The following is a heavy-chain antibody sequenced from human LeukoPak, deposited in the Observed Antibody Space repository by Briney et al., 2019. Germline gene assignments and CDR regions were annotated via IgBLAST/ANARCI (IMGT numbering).Heavy chain of an antibody. V-gene: IGHV3-23*01. CDR3: AKDARTYYYDSSGYYS. Sequence: QSGGSLRLSCVASGFDFSSYAMTWVRQAPGRGLEWVSTIGAYAARTYYADSVKGRFTISRDNSKNTLYLQMNSLRAEDTAVYYCAKDARTYYYDSSGYYSWGQGTLVTVSS. J-gene: IGHJ4*02. D-gene: IGHD3-22*01. CDR2: IGAYAART. CDR1: GFDFSSYA.